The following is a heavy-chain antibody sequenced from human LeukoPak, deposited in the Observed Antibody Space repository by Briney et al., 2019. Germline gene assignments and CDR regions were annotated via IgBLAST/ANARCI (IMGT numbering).Heavy chain of an antibody. CDR1: GGSFIGYT. CDR3: ARDPTTVITLPYYFDD. J-gene: IGHJ4*02. D-gene: IGHD4-23*01. Sequence: PSETLSLTCAVSGGSFIGYTWTWIRKPPGKGLEWIGEINHSGSTNYNPSLKSRATISVETSKKQFSLTLRSLTAADTAVYYCARDPTTVITLPYYFDDWGQGILVTVSS. V-gene: IGHV4-34*01. CDR2: INHSGST.